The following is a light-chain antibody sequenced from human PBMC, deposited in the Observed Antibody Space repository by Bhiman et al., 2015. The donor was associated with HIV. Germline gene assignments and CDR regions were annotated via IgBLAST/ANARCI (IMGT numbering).Light chain of an antibody. CDR1: SGSIASNY. J-gene: IGLJ3*02. V-gene: IGLV6-57*01. Sequence: FMLTQPHSVSESPGKTVTISCTRSSGSIASNYVQWYQQRPGSSPTTVIYEDNQRPSGVPDRFSGSIDSSSNSASLTISGLKTEDEADYYCQSYDSNNKGVFGGGTKLTVL. CDR2: EDN. CDR3: QSYDSNNKGV.